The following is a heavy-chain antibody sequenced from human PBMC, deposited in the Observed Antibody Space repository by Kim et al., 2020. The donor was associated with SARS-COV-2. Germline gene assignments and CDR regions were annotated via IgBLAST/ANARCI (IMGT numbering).Heavy chain of an antibody. D-gene: IGHD3-9*01. V-gene: IGHV3-13*01. CDR3: ARTLRYFDWLGAFDI. Sequence: GGSLRLSCAASGFTFSSYDMHWVRQATGKGLEWVSAIGTAGDTYYPGSVKGRFTISRENAKNSLYLQMNSLGAGDTAVYYCARTLRYFDWLGAFDIWGQGTMVTVSS. CDR1: GFTFSSYD. CDR2: IGTAGDT. J-gene: IGHJ3*02.